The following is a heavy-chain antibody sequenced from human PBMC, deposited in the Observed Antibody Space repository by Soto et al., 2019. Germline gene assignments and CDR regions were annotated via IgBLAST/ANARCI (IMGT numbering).Heavy chain of an antibody. CDR2: LFPGGNS. CDR3: ARVALRLGGSSLNRDFDL. CDR1: GGSIISGGNY. J-gene: IGHJ4*02. Sequence: RLQESGPGLLRPSDPLSLTCAVSGGSIISGGNYWAWIRQAPGRGLEWIGSLFPGGNSHYNPSLKRPVTIVADTSKNQFSPILNSVTAADTGVYYCARVALRLGGSSLNRDFDLWGQGILVTVSS. V-gene: IGHV4-39*01. D-gene: IGHD3-16*02.